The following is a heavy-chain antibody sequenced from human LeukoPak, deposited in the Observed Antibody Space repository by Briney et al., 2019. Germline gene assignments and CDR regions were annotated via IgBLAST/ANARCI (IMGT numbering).Heavy chain of an antibody. D-gene: IGHD3-3*01. Sequence: GGSLRLSCAASGFTFSSYAMSWVRQAPGKGLEWVSAISGSGGSTYYADSVKGRFTISRDNSKNTLYLQMNSLRAEDTAVYYCAKEATTYYDFWSGYYCFDYWGQGTLVTVSS. CDR2: ISGSGGST. CDR1: GFTFSSYA. V-gene: IGHV3-23*01. J-gene: IGHJ4*02. CDR3: AKEATTYYDFWSGYYCFDY.